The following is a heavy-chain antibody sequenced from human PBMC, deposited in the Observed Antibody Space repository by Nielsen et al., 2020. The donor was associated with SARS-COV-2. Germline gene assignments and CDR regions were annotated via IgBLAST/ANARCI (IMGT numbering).Heavy chain of an antibody. CDR2: IEQDGSEK. CDR3: ARGQRLIDLRDGMDV. J-gene: IGHJ6*02. V-gene: IGHV3-7*01. D-gene: IGHD6-25*01. Sequence: WIRQPPGKGLEWVANIEQDGSEKYYVDSVKGRFTISRDNAKNSLYLQMNSLRAEDTAVYYCARGQRLIDLRDGMDVWGQGTTVTVSS.